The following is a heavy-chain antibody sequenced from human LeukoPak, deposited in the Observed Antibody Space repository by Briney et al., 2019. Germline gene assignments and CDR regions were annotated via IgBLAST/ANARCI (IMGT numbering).Heavy chain of an antibody. Sequence: SGTLSLTCAVSGGSISSSNWWSWVRQPPGKGLEWIGEIYHSGSTNYNPSLKSRVTISVDKSKNQFSLKLSSVTAADTAVYYCARGVGYSSSWYYFDYWGQGTLVTVSS. J-gene: IGHJ4*02. D-gene: IGHD6-13*01. V-gene: IGHV4-4*02. CDR1: GGSISSSNW. CDR3: ARGVGYSSSWYYFDY. CDR2: IYHSGST.